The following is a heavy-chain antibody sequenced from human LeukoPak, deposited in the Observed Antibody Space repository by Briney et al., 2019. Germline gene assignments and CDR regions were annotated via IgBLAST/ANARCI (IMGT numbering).Heavy chain of an antibody. V-gene: IGHV3-33*08. CDR3: ARDGANYDVDY. J-gene: IGHJ4*02. CDR2: ISYDGTDK. CDR1: GFTFSTYG. D-gene: IGHD3-3*01. Sequence: SGGSLRLSCAASGFTFSTYGMHWVRQAPGKGLEWVTLISYDGTDKYYADSAKGRFTISRDISKNTLYLQMNSLRAEDTAVYYCARDGANYDVDYWGQGTLVTVS.